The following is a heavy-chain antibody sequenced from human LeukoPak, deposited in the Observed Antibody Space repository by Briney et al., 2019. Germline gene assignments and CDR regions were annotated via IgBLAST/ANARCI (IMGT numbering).Heavy chain of an antibody. V-gene: IGHV4-4*02. D-gene: IGHD3-3*01. CDR3: ARQYYDFWSGSGFNWFDP. CDR2: IYHDGKT. Sequence: SETLSLTCTVSGGSISTANWWSWDRRSPGKGLEWIGEIYHDGKTNYHPSLKSRVTISVDTSKNQFSLKLSSVTAADTAVYYCARQYYDFWSGSGFNWFDPWGQGTLVTVSS. J-gene: IGHJ5*02. CDR1: GGSISTANW.